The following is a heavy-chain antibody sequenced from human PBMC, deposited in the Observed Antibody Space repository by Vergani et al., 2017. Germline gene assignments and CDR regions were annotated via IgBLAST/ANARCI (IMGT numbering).Heavy chain of an antibody. Sequence: QVQLQQWGAGLLKPSETLSLTCAVYGGSFSGYYWSWIRQPPGKGLEWIGEINHSGSTNYNPSLKSRVTISVYTSKNQFSLKLSSVTAADTAVYYCARRETSYYYDSSAPLGFAFDIWGQGTMVTVSS. J-gene: IGHJ3*02. CDR3: ARRETSYYYDSSAPLGFAFDI. V-gene: IGHV4-34*01. CDR2: INHSGST. CDR1: GGSFSGYY. D-gene: IGHD3-22*01.